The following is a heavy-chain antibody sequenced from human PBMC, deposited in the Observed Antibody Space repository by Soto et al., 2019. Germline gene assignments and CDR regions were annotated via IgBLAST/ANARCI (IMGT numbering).Heavy chain of an antibody. CDR3: AIRGCSSTSCRPSYYYYGMDV. Sequence: PGESLKISCKGSGHSFTSYWISWVRQMPGKGLEWMGRIDPSDSYTNYSPSFQGHVTISADKSISTAYLQWSSLKASDTAMYYCAIRGCSSTSCRPSYYYYGMDVWGQGTTVTVSS. V-gene: IGHV5-10-1*01. J-gene: IGHJ6*02. CDR2: IDPSDSYT. D-gene: IGHD2-2*01. CDR1: GHSFTSYW.